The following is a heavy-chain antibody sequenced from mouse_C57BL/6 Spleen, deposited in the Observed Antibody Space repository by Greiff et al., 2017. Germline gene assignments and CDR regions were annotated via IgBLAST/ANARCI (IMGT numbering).Heavy chain of an antibody. V-gene: IGHV1-53*01. CDR2: INPSNGGT. D-gene: IGHD3-2*02. J-gene: IGHJ4*01. Sequence: QVQLKQPGTELVKPGASVKLSCKASGYTFTSYWMHWVKQRPGQGLEWIGNINPSNGGTNYNEKFKSKATLTVDKSSSTAYMQLSSLTSEDSAVYYCARQQLRLSYAMDYWGQGTSVTVSS. CDR3: ARQQLRLSYAMDY. CDR1: GYTFTSYW.